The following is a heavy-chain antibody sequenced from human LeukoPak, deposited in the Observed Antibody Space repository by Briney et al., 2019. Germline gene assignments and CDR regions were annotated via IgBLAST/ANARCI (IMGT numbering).Heavy chain of an antibody. V-gene: IGHV3-21*01. J-gene: IGHJ3*02. CDR1: GFTFSSYS. Sequence: GGSLRLSCAASGFTFSSYSMNWVRQAPGNGLEWVSSISSSSSYIYYADSLKGRFTISRDNAKNSLYLQMNSLRAEDTAVYYCANQRWLVSSDDFDIWGQGTMVTVSS. CDR3: ANQRWLVSSDDFDI. D-gene: IGHD6-19*01. CDR2: ISSSSSYI.